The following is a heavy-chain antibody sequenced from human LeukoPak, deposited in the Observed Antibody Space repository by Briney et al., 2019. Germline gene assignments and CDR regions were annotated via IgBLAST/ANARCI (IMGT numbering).Heavy chain of an antibody. D-gene: IGHD2-21*02. CDR1: GGSISDTTYY. V-gene: IGHV4-39*07. CDR2: IYYDGST. Sequence: SETLSLTCTVSGGSISDTTYYWGWIRQPPGKGLEWIGSIYYDGSTYYSPSLKSRVTISVDTSKNQFSLKLSSVTAADTAVYYCARVEAAACGDCYPQYFQHWGQGTLVTVSS. J-gene: IGHJ1*01. CDR3: ARVEAAACGDCYPQYFQH.